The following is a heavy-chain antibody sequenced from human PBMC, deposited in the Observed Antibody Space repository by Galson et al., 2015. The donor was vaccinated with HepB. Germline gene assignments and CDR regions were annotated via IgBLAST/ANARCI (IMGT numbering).Heavy chain of an antibody. Sequence: SLRLSCAAPGITFSSYSMNWVRQAPGKGLEWVSSISTSSGYIYYANPVKGRFTIPRDNAKDSLYLQMDSPRAEDTAVYYCARGDYSNQPDKGDYWGQGTLVTVSS. J-gene: IGHJ4*02. V-gene: IGHV3-21*01. D-gene: IGHD4-11*01. CDR3: ARGDYSNQPDKGDY. CDR2: ISTSSGYI. CDR1: GITFSSYS.